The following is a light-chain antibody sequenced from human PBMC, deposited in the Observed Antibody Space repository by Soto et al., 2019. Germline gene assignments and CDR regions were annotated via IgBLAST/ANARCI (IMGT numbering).Light chain of an antibody. CDR2: RTS. CDR1: QSLSSIY. V-gene: IGKV3-20*01. J-gene: IGKJ1*01. Sequence: GLPQSHGTLSLSPGQGATLSCRASQSLSSIYLAWYQQKPGQAPRLLIYRTSSRATGIPDRFSGSESETDFTLTISRLEPDDSAVYYCQQYGSSPRTFGPGTKVDI. CDR3: QQYGSSPRT.